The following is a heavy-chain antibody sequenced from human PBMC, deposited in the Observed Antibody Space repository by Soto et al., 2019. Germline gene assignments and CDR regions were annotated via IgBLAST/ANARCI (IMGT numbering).Heavy chain of an antibody. CDR1: GGSISSGGYY. V-gene: IGHV4-31*03. D-gene: IGHD6-6*01. Sequence: SETLSLTCTVSGGSISSGGYYWSWIRQHPGKGLEWIGYIYYSGSTYYNPSLKSRVTISVDTSKNQSSLKLSSVTAADTAVYYCARVQYSSLKYYFDYWGQGTLVTVSS. J-gene: IGHJ4*02. CDR3: ARVQYSSLKYYFDY. CDR2: IYYSGST.